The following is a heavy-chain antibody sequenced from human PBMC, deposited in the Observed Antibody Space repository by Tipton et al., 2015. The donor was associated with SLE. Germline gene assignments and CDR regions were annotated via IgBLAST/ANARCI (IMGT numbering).Heavy chain of an antibody. D-gene: IGHD2-21*01. Sequence: TLSLTCVVYGGSFSGYFWSWIRQPPGKGLEWIGEINHGGSTNHNSSLKSRVTLSVDTSKSQFSLRLSSVTAADTAVYYCASPYCGPNCYGFEYWGQGIRVTVSS. CDR1: GGSFSGYF. CDR2: INHGGST. J-gene: IGHJ4*02. CDR3: ASPYCGPNCYGFEY. V-gene: IGHV4-34*01.